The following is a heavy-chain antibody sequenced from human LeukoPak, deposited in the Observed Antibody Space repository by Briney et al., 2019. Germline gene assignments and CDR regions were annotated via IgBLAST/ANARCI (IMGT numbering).Heavy chain of an antibody. V-gene: IGHV3-7*01. CDR1: GFTLNNYW. Sequence: GGSLRLSCAASGFTLNNYWMTWVRRAPGKGLEWVANINQDGSEKYYVDSVKGRFTISRDNAKNSLYLQMNSLRAEDTAVYYCARRRMVRGAHYMDVWGKGTTVTISS. J-gene: IGHJ6*03. CDR2: INQDGSEK. CDR3: ARRRMVRGAHYMDV. D-gene: IGHD3-10*01.